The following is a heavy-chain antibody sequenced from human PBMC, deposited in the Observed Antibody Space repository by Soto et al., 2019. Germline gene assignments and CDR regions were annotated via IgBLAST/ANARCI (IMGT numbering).Heavy chain of an antibody. CDR3: TKGDYGWYFDL. V-gene: IGHV4-38-2*01. J-gene: IGHJ2*01. D-gene: IGHD4-17*01. CDR2: IYHTGTT. CDR1: GYPMKNGDY. Sequence: QVQLQESGPGLVKPTETLSLSCAVSGYPMKNGDYWAWIRQPPGKGLEWIATIYHTGTTFHNPALESRVTISADKPKNELSLTLTSLTVADTAVYYCTKGDYGWYFDLWGRGTLVTVSS.